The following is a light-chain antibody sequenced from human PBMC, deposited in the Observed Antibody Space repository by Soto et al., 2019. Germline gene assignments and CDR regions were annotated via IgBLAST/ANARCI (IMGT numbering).Light chain of an antibody. CDR3: QQYNSYWT. CDR2: DAS. J-gene: IGKJ1*01. V-gene: IGKV1-5*01. Sequence: DIQMTQSPSTLSASVGDRVTITCRASQSTSGWLAWYQKKPGKAPKLLIYDASSLESGVPSRFSGSGSGTEFTLTISSLQPDDFATYYCQQYNSYWTFGQGTKVEI. CDR1: QSTSGW.